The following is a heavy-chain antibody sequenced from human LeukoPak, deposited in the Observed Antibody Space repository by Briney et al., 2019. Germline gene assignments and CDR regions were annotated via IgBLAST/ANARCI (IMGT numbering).Heavy chain of an antibody. J-gene: IGHJ4*02. CDR3: ARGRQGFYDSSGYYDY. V-gene: IGHV1-46*01. D-gene: IGHD3-22*01. CDR2: INPSGGST. Sequence: ASVKVSCKASGGTFSTTTINWVRQAPGQGLEWMGIINPSGGSTSYAQKFQGRVTMTRDTSTSTVYMELSSLRSEDTAVYYCARGRQGFYDSSGYYDYWGQGTLVTVSS. CDR1: GGTFSTTT.